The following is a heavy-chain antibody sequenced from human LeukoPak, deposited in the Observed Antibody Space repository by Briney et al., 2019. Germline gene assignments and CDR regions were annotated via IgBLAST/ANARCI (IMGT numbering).Heavy chain of an antibody. CDR1: GGTFSSYA. CDR2: TIPIFGTA. J-gene: IGHJ3*02. Sequence: GASVKVSCKASGGTFSSYAISWVRQAPGQGLEWMGGTIPIFGTANYAQKFQGRVTITADESTSTAYMELSSLRSEDTAVYYCARDLGSGRFLEWLPGAFDIWGQGTMVTVSS. D-gene: IGHD3-3*01. V-gene: IGHV1-69*13. CDR3: ARDLGSGRFLEWLPGAFDI.